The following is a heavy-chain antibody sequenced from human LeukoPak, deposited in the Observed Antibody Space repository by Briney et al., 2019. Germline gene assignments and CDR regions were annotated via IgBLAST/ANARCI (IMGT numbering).Heavy chain of an antibody. Sequence: GGSLRLSCEGSGFTFSDYYMSWIRQTPEKGLEWVSYISGSGDTIFYADSVKGRFTISRDNAKNSLYLQMNSLRAEDTALYYCARDRVTPDYWGQGTLVTVSS. CDR3: ARDRVTPDY. V-gene: IGHV3-11*01. J-gene: IGHJ4*02. CDR2: ISGSGDTI. D-gene: IGHD2-21*02. CDR1: GFTFSDYY.